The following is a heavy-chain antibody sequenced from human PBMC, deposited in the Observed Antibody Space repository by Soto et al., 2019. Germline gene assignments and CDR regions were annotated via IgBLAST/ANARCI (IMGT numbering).Heavy chain of an antibody. CDR3: ARSHGSGSFYKDAFNY. CDR1: GGSVNSGSFY. D-gene: IGHD3-10*01. CDR2: IYYSGLTT. Sequence: PSETLSLTCTVSGGSVNSGSFYWSWIRQPPGKGLEWIGYIYYSGLTTNYNPSLKSRVTISVDTSKNQFSLKLSSVTAADTALYYCARSHGSGSFYKDAFNYWSQGSQVTVSS. V-gene: IGHV4-61*01. J-gene: IGHJ4*02.